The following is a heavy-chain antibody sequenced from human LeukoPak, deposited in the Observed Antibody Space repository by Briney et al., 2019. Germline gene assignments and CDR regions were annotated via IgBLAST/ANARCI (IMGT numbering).Heavy chain of an antibody. Sequence: ASVTVSCKTSGYTFTSYYIHWVRQAPGQGLEWVGIINPSDGSTTYTQKFQGRVTMTRDTSTSTLYMEVSSLRLEDTAVYYCARYDSGWADYWGQGSLVTVSS. CDR1: GYTFTSYY. D-gene: IGHD3-22*01. CDR2: INPSDGST. V-gene: IGHV1-46*01. CDR3: ARYDSGWADY. J-gene: IGHJ4*02.